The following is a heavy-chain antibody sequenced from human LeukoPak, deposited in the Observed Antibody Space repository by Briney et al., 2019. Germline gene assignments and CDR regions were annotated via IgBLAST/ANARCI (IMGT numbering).Heavy chain of an antibody. CDR1: GYTLTRYY. Sequence: ASVKVSCKASGYTLTRYYIHWVRQAPGQGLEWMGIIDTNDGTRSYAQKFQGRVTMTRDTSTSIVYMELSSLRSEDTAVYYCARDAINKAFDPWGQGTLVTVSS. D-gene: IGHD2-2*01. J-gene: IGHJ5*02. V-gene: IGHV1-46*01. CDR3: ARDAINKAFDP. CDR2: IDTNDGTR.